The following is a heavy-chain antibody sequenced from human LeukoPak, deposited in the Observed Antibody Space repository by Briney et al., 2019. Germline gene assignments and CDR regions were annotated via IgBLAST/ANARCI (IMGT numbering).Heavy chain of an antibody. CDR3: ARAPREWLLGYYFDY. CDR1: GFSFSTYW. J-gene: IGHJ4*02. V-gene: IGHV3-7*01. CDR2: VKYDGSEE. D-gene: IGHD3-3*01. Sequence: GGSLRLSCAASGFSFSTYWMSWVRQAPGKGLEWVANVKYDGSEEYYVESVKGRFTISRDNAKNSLYLQMNSQRADDTAVYYCARAPREWLLGYYFDYWGQGTLVTVSS.